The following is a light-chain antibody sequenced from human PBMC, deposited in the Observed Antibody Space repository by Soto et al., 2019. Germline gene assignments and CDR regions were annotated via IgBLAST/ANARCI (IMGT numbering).Light chain of an antibody. CDR1: QGIRND. J-gene: IGKJ1*01. Sequence: AIQMTPSPSSLSASVGDRVTITCRARQGIRNDLGWYQQKPGKAPKLLIYAASSLQSGVPSRFSGSGSCTDFTLTISSLQPEDFATYYCLQDYNYPWTFGQGTKVEIK. V-gene: IGKV1-6*01. CDR2: AAS. CDR3: LQDYNYPWT.